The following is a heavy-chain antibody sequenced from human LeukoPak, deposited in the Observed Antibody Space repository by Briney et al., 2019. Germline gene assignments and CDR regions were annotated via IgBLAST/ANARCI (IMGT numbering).Heavy chain of an antibody. Sequence: PGGSLRLSCAASGFTFSNYAMSWVRQTPGKGLQWVSAISGGDYNTYYADSVKGRFSISRDDSKNTLYLQMNSLRAEDTAVYYCAREDVDTAMVRNYYYGMDVWGQGTTVTVSS. J-gene: IGHJ6*02. CDR1: GFTFSNYA. CDR2: ISGGDYNT. V-gene: IGHV3-23*01. D-gene: IGHD5-18*01. CDR3: AREDVDTAMVRNYYYGMDV.